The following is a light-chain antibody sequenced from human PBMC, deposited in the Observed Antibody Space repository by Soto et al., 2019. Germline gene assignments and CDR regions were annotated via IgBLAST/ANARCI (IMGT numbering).Light chain of an antibody. Sequence: QSVLTQPPSVSGAPGQRVTISCTGSSSNIGAGYDVHWYQQLPGTAPKVLIYGNNNRPSGVPDRFSGSKSGTSASLAITGLQAEDEADYYCQSYDTSLSAYVFGTWTKLTVL. CDR2: GNN. J-gene: IGLJ1*01. V-gene: IGLV1-40*01. CDR1: SSNIGAGYD. CDR3: QSYDTSLSAYV.